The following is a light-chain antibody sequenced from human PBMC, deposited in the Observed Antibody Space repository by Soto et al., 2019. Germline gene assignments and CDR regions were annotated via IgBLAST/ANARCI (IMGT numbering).Light chain of an antibody. Sequence: QSALTQPASVSGSPGQSITISCTGTRSDVGGYKYVSWYQQHPGKAPKLIIHEVSSRPSGVSSRFSGSKSGNTASLTISGLQAEDEADYYCSSYTSSATLVFGVGTKLTVL. CDR3: SSYTSSATLV. CDR1: RSDVGGYKY. CDR2: EVS. V-gene: IGLV2-14*01. J-gene: IGLJ2*01.